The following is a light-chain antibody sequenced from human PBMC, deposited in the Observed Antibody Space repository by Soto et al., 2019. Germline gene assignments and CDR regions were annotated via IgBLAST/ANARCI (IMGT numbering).Light chain of an antibody. Sequence: DIQMTQSPSSLSASVGDRVTITCRASQSISSYLNWYQQKPGKAPKLLIYAASSLQSGVPSGFSGSGSGTDFTLTISSLQPEDFATYYCQQSYSTPPERTFGQGTKVDIK. CDR1: QSISSY. CDR3: QQSYSTPPERT. J-gene: IGKJ1*01. CDR2: AAS. V-gene: IGKV1-39*01.